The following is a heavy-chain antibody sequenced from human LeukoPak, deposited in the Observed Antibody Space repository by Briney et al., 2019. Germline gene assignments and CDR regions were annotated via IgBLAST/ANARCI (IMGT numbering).Heavy chain of an antibody. CDR2: IYTSGST. D-gene: IGHD2-2*01. V-gene: IGHV4-61*02. Sequence: ASETLSLTCTVSGGSISSGGYYWSWIRQHPGKGLEWIGRIYTSGSTNYNPSLKSRVTMSVDTSKNQFSLKLSSVTAADTAVYYCARSCGASSVQGSSTSCYGTSFDIWGQGTMVTVSS. CDR3: ARSCGASSVQGSSTSCYGTSFDI. CDR1: GGSISSGGYY. J-gene: IGHJ3*02.